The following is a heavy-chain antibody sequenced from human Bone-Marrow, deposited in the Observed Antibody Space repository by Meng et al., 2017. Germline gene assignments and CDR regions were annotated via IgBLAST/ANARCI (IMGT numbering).Heavy chain of an antibody. Sequence: QVQLVQSGAEVKKPGSSVKVSCKASGGTFSSYAISWVRQAPGQGLEWMGGIIPILGIANYAQKLQGRVTMTTDTSTSTAYMELRSLRSDDTAVYYCARVPPRPVYYFDYWGQGTLVTVSS. CDR1: GGTFSSYA. J-gene: IGHJ4*02. CDR2: IIPILGIA. V-gene: IGHV1-69*10. CDR3: ARVPPRPVYYFDY. D-gene: IGHD6-6*01.